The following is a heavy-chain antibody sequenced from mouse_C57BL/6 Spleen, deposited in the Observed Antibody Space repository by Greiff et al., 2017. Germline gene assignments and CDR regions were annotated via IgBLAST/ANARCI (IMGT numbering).Heavy chain of an antibody. CDR2: INPSTGGT. V-gene: IGHV1-42*01. Sequence: VHVKQSGPELVKPGASVKISCKASGYSFTGYYMNWVKQSPEKSLEWIGEINPSTGGTTYNQKFKAKATLTVDKSSSTAYMQLKSLTSEDSAVYYCASKEVYAMDYWGQGTSVTVSS. CDR1: GYSFTGYY. CDR3: ASKEVYAMDY. D-gene: IGHD1-3*01. J-gene: IGHJ4*01.